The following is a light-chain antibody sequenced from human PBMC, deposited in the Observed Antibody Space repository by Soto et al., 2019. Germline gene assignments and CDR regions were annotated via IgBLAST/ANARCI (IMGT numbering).Light chain of an antibody. Sequence: DIQMTQSPSTLSASVGDRVTITCRASQSISSWLAWYQQKPGKAPKLLIYKASSLESGVPSRFSGSGSGTEFTLTISSLQPDDFSNYYCQQYNSYSGNFGQGTKLEIK. V-gene: IGKV1-5*03. CDR2: KAS. CDR3: QQYNSYSGN. CDR1: QSISSW. J-gene: IGKJ2*01.